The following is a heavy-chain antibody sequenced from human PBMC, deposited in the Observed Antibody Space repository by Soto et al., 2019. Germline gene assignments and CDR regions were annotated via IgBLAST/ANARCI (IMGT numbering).Heavy chain of an antibody. V-gene: IGHV4-30-2*01. CDR3: ARETTSSGGYSYGLDY. J-gene: IGHJ4*02. CDR1: GGSISSGGYS. D-gene: IGHD5-18*01. Sequence: QLQLQESGSGLVKPSQTLSLTCAVSGGSISSGGYSWSWIRQPPGKGLEWIGYIYHSGSTYYNPSLKSRVTTSVDRSKNQFSLKLSSVTAADTAVYYCARETTSSGGYSYGLDYWGQGTLVTVSS. CDR2: IYHSGST.